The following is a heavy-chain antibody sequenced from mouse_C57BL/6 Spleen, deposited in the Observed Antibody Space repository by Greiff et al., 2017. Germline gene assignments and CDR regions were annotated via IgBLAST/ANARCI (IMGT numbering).Heavy chain of an antibody. CDR2: IYPGDGDT. CDR1: GYAFSSYW. J-gene: IGHJ2*01. Sequence: VKLQESGAELVKPGASVKISCKASGYAFSSYWMNWVKQRPGKGLEWIGQIYPGDGDTNYNGKFKGKATLTADKSSSTAYMQLSSLTSEDSAVYVGARGDYGSSSYYFDYWGQGTTLTVSS. D-gene: IGHD1-1*01. V-gene: IGHV1-80*01. CDR3: ARGDYGSSSYYFDY.